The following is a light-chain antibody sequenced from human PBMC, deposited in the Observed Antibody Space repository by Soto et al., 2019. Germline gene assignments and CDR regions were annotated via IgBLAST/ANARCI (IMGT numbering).Light chain of an antibody. V-gene: IGKV3-20*01. J-gene: IGKJ5*01. CDR1: QSVSSSY. CDR2: GAS. CDR3: QQYGSLIT. Sequence: EIVVTQSPGTLSLSPGERATLSCRASQSVSSSYLAWYQQKPGQAPRLLIYGASSRATGIPDTFSGSASGTDFTLTIIRLEPEDFAVYYCQQYGSLITFGQGTRLEIK.